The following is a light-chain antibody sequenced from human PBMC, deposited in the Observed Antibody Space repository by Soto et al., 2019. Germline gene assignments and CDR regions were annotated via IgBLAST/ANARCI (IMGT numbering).Light chain of an antibody. CDR1: QSISHNY. J-gene: IGKJ1*01. CDR3: QLYSGSPWT. Sequence: IVLTQSPGTLSLSTGERATLSCRASQSISHNYLAWYQQEPGQAPRLLIHGVSIRATGIPDRFSGSGSGTDFTLSISRLEPEDFAVYYCQLYSGSPWTFGQGTKVDIK. V-gene: IGKV3-20*01. CDR2: GVS.